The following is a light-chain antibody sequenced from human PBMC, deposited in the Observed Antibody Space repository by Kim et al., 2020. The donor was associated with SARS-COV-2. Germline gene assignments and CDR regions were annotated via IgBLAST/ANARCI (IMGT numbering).Light chain of an antibody. J-gene: IGKJ4*01. V-gene: IGKV1-39*01. CDR1: QSISLF. CDR3: QQTCTAPLT. CDR2: SAS. Sequence: AAVGDRVTITCRASQSISLFLNWYQQKPGKAPNLLIYSASSLQSGVPSRFSGSGSATDFTLTISSLQPEDFATYYCQQTCTAPLTFGGGTKVDIK.